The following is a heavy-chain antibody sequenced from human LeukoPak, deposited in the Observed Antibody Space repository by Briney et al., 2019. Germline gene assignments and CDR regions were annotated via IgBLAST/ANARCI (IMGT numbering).Heavy chain of an antibody. Sequence: ASVKVSCKASGYTFTSYDTNWVRQATGQGLEWMGWMNPNSGNTGYAQKFQGRVTMTRNTSISTAYMELSSLRSEDTAVYYCARYTAAAGTFNWFDPWGQGTLVTVSS. CDR3: ARYTAAAGTFNWFDP. CDR1: GYTFTSYD. J-gene: IGHJ5*02. CDR2: MNPNSGNT. D-gene: IGHD6-13*01. V-gene: IGHV1-8*01.